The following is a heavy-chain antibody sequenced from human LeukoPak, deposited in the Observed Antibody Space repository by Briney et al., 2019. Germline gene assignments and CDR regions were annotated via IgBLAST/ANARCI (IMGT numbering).Heavy chain of an antibody. J-gene: IGHJ4*02. D-gene: IGHD2-2*01. Sequence: GGSLRLSCAASGFTFSSYSMNWVRQAPGKGLEWVSSISSSSSYIYYADSVKGRFTISRDNAKNSLYLQMNSLRAEDTAVYYCARAPIVVVPAADFDYWGQGTLVTVSS. V-gene: IGHV3-21*01. CDR1: GFTFSSYS. CDR2: ISSSSSYI. CDR3: ARAPIVVVPAADFDY.